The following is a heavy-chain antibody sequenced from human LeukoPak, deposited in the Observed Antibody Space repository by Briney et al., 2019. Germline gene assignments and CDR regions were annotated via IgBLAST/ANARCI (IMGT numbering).Heavy chain of an antibody. V-gene: IGHV1-18*01. D-gene: IGHD6-13*01. CDR1: GYTFTSYG. CDR2: ISAYSGNT. CDR3: ARWAPYSSSWYVSDAFDI. J-gene: IGHJ3*02. Sequence: ASVKVSCKASGYTFTSYGISWVRQAPGQGLEWMGWISAYSGNTNYAQKLQGRVTMTTDTSTSTAYMELRSLRSDDTAVYYCARWAPYSSSWYVSDAFDIWGQGTMVTVSS.